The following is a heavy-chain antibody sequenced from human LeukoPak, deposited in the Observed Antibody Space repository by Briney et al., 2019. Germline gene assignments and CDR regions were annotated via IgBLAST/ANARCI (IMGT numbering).Heavy chain of an antibody. J-gene: IGHJ5*02. CDR3: ARGRGRAWFDP. CDR2: INHSGST. D-gene: IGHD3-10*01. Sequence: NSSETLSLTCAVYGGSFSGYYWSWIRQPPGKGLEWIGEINHSGSTNYNPSLKSRVTISVDTSKNQFSLKLSSVTAADTAVYYCARGRGRAWFDPWGQGTLVTVSS. V-gene: IGHV4-34*01. CDR1: GGSFSGYY.